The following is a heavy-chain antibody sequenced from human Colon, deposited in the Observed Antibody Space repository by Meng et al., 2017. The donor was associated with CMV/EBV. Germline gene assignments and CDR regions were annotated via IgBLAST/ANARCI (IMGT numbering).Heavy chain of an antibody. D-gene: IGHD3-22*01. CDR3: ARAPLSGYFYDF. J-gene: IGHJ4*02. CDR1: GFSFITYS. CDR2: ISSGGSYI. Sequence: GESLKISCTASGFSFITYSMNWVRQAPGKGLGWISSISSGGSYIFYPDSPKGRFTISRDDAKNSRFLQMNSRGVDDTAVYYCARAPLSGYFYDFWGQGTLVTVSS. V-gene: IGHV3-21*01.